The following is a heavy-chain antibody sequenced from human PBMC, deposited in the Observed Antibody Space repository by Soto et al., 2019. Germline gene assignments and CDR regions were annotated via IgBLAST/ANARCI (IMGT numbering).Heavy chain of an antibody. J-gene: IGHJ6*02. CDR2: ISAYNGNT. D-gene: IGHD2-2*03. Sequence: ASVKVSCKASGYTFTSYGISWVRQAPGQGLEWMGWISAYNGNTNYAQKLQGRVTMTTDTSTSTAYMELRSLRSDDTAVYYCARRWIFGSGYYYYGMDVWGQGTTVTVSS. CDR3: ARRWIFGSGYYYYGMDV. CDR1: GYTFTSYG. V-gene: IGHV1-18*01.